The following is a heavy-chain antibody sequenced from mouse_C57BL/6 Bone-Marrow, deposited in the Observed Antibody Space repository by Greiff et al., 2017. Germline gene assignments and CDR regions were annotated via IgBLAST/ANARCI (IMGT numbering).Heavy chain of an antibody. CDR2: IYPGDGDT. CDR3: ASVRVYYYGSDWYCDV. Sequence: VQLQQSGAELVKPGASVKISCKASGYAFSSYWMNWVKQRPGKGLEWIGQIYPGDGDTNYNGKFKGKDTLTADKSSRTAYMQLSRLTSEDSAVYFCASVRVYYYGSDWYCDVWGTGTTVTVSS. J-gene: IGHJ1*03. V-gene: IGHV1-80*01. D-gene: IGHD1-1*01. CDR1: GYAFSSYW.